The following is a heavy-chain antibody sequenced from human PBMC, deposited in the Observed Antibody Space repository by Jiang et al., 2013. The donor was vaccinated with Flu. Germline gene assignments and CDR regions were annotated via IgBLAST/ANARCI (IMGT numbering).Heavy chain of an antibody. CDR3: ARIVVVATATTAHYYYGLDV. CDR2: IIPMIGTA. J-gene: IGHJ6*02. CDR1: GGTFSNYA. Sequence: SGAEVKKPGSSVKVSCKASGGTFSNYAINWVRQAPGQGLEWMGGIIPMIGTANYAQKFQGRVTITADTSTSTAYMEVSSLGSEDTAVYYCARIVVVATATTAHYYYGLDVWGQGTTVTVSS. V-gene: IGHV1-69*06. D-gene: IGHD2-15*01.